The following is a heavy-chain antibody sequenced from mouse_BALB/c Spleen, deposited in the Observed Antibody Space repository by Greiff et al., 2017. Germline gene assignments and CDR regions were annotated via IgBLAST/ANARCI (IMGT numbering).Heavy chain of an antibody. CDR3: ARNYYGSSQYYYAMDY. J-gene: IGHJ4*01. CDR2: ISYSGST. V-gene: IGHV3-8*02. CDR1: GDSITSGY. D-gene: IGHD1-1*01. Sequence: EVMLVESGPSLVKPSQTLSLTCSVTGDSITSGYWNWIRKFPGNKLEYMGYISYSGSTYYNPSLKSRISITRDTSKNQYYLQLNSVTTEDTATYYCARNYYGSSQYYYAMDYWGQGTSVTVSS.